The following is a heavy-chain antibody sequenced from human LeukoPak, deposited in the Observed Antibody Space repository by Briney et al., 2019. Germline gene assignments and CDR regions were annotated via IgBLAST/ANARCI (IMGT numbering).Heavy chain of an antibody. CDR3: AKRLYSWVDAFDI. CDR2: ISGSGGST. D-gene: IGHD5-18*01. J-gene: IGHJ3*02. CDR1: GYTFSSYA. V-gene: IGHV3-23*01. Sequence: GGSLRLSCAASGYTFSSYAMSWVRQAPGKGLEWVSAISGSGGSTYYADSVKGRFTISRDNSKNTLYLQMNSLRAEDTAVYYCAKRLYSWVDAFDIWGQGTMVTVSS.